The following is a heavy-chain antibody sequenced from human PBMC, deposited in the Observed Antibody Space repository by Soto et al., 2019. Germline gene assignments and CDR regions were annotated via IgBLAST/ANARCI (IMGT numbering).Heavy chain of an antibody. V-gene: IGHV3-48*03. J-gene: IGHJ4*02. Sequence: EVQLVESGGGLVQPGGSLRLSCAASGFTFSSYEMNWVRQVPGKGLEWVSYISSSGSTIYYADSVKGRFTISRDNAKNSLYLQMNSLRAEDTAVYYCARYSNYDASGDWGQGTLVTVSS. CDR2: ISSSGSTI. D-gene: IGHD4-4*01. CDR1: GFTFSSYE. CDR3: ARYSNYDASGD.